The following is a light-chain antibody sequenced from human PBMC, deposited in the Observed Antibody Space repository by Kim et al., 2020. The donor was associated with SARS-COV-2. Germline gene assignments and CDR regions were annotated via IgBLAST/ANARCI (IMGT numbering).Light chain of an antibody. CDR2: TAS. Sequence: SASAGDRVTITCRASQSISTFLHWYQQKPGKAPNLLIYTASSLQSGVPSRFSGSGSGTDFTLTISSLRPEDSATYYCQQSYTTPYTFGQGTKLEI. J-gene: IGKJ2*01. CDR1: QSISTF. CDR3: QQSYTTPYT. V-gene: IGKV1-39*01.